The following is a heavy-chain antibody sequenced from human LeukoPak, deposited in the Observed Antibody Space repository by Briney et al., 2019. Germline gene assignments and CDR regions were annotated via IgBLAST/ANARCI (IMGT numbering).Heavy chain of an antibody. CDR1: GGSISSSSYY. Sequence: SETLSLTCTVSGGSISSSSYYWGWFRRPPGKGLEWMGNAYRSESTYYNPSLKSRVTISVDTSKNQFSLKLTSVTAADSAVYYCARHEYYGLEGGFDYWGQGTLVTVSS. V-gene: IGHV4-39*01. J-gene: IGHJ4*02. CDR2: AYRSEST. CDR3: ARHEYYGLEGGFDY. D-gene: IGHD3-10*01.